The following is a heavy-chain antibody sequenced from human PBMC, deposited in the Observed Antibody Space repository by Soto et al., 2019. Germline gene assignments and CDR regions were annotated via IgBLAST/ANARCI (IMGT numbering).Heavy chain of an antibody. J-gene: IGHJ6*02. V-gene: IGHV3-23*01. CDR3: ARIRGYWYGLDV. CDR1: GFPLSTYG. CDR2: ITGTGGNT. Sequence: LVQSGGSLRLSCAASGFPLSTYGMTWVRQAPGKGLEWVSAITGTGGNTYYVDSVKGRFTSSRDNSKNMLYLQVNSLRVEDTAVYYCARIRGYWYGLDVWGQGTTVTVSS.